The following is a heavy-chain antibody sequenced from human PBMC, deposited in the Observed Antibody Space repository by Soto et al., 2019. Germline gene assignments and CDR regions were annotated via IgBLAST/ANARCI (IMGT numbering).Heavy chain of an antibody. V-gene: IGHV4-31*03. Sequence: SSETLSLTCTVSGGSISSGGYYWSWIRQHPGKGLEWIGYIYYSGSTYYNPSLKSRVTISVDTSKNQFSLKLSSVTAADTAVYYCARDSMVRGAQNWFDPWGQGTLVTVSS. J-gene: IGHJ5*02. CDR1: GGSISSGGYY. CDR2: IYYSGST. D-gene: IGHD3-10*01. CDR3: ARDSMVRGAQNWFDP.